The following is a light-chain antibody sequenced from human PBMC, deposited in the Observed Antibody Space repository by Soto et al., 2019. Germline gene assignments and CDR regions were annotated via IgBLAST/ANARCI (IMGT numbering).Light chain of an antibody. V-gene: IGKV3-20*01. Sequence: EIVLTQSPGTLSLSPGERATLSCRASQSVSSSYLAWYQQKPGQAPRLRIYGASSRATGIPDRFSGSGSGTDFPLTISRLEPDDFAVYYCQLYGSSPLYTFGQGPKLEIK. CDR3: QLYGSSPLYT. J-gene: IGKJ2*01. CDR2: GAS. CDR1: QSVSSSY.